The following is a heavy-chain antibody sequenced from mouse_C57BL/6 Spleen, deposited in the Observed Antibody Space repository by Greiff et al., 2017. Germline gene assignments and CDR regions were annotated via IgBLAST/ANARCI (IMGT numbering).Heavy chain of an antibody. V-gene: IGHV1-69*01. CDR2: IDPSDSYT. CDR1: GYTFTSYW. Sequence: VQLQQPGAELVMPGASVKLSCKASGYTFTSYWMHWVKQRPGQGLEWIGEIDPSDSYTNYNQKFKGKSTLTVDKSSSTAYMQLSSLTSEDSAVYYCARSYSGGAMDYWGQGTSVTVSS. J-gene: IGHJ4*01. CDR3: ARSYSGGAMDY. D-gene: IGHD2-10*01.